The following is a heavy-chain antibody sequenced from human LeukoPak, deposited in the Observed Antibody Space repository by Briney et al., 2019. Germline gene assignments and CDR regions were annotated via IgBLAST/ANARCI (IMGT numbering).Heavy chain of an antibody. CDR1: GGSFSGYY. CDR2: IYHSGST. D-gene: IGHD5-12*01. CDR3: ARFSRGYSGSTGY. V-gene: IGHV4-34*01. J-gene: IGHJ4*02. Sequence: TPSETLSLTCAVYGGSFSGYYWSWIRQPPGKGLEWIGEIYHSGSTNYNPSLKSRVTISVDKSKNQFSLKLSSVTAADTAVYYCARFSRGYSGSTGYWGQGTLVTVSS.